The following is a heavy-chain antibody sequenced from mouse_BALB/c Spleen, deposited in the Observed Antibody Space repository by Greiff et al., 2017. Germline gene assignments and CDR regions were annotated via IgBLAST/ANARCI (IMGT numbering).Heavy chain of an antibody. V-gene: IGHV1-55*01. D-gene: IGHD2-3*01. CDR3: ARGGYYLYDYAMDY. J-gene: IGHJ4*01. CDR1: GYTFTNYW. Sequence: VQLQQSGAELVRPGTSVKLSCKASGYTFTNYWLGWVKLRPGQGLEWIGDIYPGSGRTNYNEKFKSKATLTADTSSSTAYMQLSSLASEDSALYYCARGGYYLYDYAMDYWGQGTPVTVS. CDR2: IYPGSGRT.